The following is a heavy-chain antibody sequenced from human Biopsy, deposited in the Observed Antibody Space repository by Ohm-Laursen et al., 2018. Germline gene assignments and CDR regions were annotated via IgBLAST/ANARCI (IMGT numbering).Heavy chain of an antibody. CDR2: VYWDNDK. CDR1: GLSLSSHGVG. D-gene: IGHD3-16*02. Sequence: TQTLTLTSTFSGLSLSSHGVGVGWIRQPPGEALEWLAIVYWDNDKRYSPSLWSRLNIWKDASKNRVVLTLTDMDPVDTATYYCAHVVITYGGIIALDAFDVWGQGSMVIVSS. J-gene: IGHJ3*01. CDR3: AHVVITYGGIIALDAFDV. V-gene: IGHV2-5*02.